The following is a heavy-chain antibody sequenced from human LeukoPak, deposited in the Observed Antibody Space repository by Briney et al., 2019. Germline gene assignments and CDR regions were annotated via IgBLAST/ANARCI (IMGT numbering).Heavy chain of an antibody. V-gene: IGHV3-48*01. J-gene: IGHJ4*02. CDR2: ISSSSSTI. D-gene: IGHD4-17*01. CDR1: GFTFSSYS. Sequence: GGSLRLSCAASGFTFSSYSMNWVRQAPGKGLEWVSYISSSSSTIYYADSVKGRFTISRDNAKNSLYLQMNSLRAEDTAVYYCARTQYDYGEDYWGQGTLVTVSS. CDR3: ARTQYDYGEDY.